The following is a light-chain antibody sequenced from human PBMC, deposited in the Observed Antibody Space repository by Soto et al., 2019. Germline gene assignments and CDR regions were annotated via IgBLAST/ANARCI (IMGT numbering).Light chain of an antibody. J-gene: IGKJ1*01. CDR2: GAS. Sequence: EIVLTQSPGTLALSPGEGATLSCRASQSVSKYLAWYQQKPGQAPRLLIYGASSRATGIPDSFSGSGSGTDYTLTISRLVPEDFAVYYCQQYGGSPQTFGQGTKVEIK. CDR3: QQYGGSPQT. CDR1: QSVSKY. V-gene: IGKV3-20*01.